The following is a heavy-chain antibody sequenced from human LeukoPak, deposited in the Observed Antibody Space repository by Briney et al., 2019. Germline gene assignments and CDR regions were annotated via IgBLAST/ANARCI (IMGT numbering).Heavy chain of an antibody. V-gene: IGHV4-34*01. J-gene: IGHJ4*02. CDR3: ARSTYYDSSGGQY. Sequence: PSETLSLTCAVYGGSFSGYYWSWIRQPPGKGLEWIGEINHSGSTNYNPSLKSRVTISVDTSKNQSSLKLSSVTAADTAVYYCARSTYYDSSGGQYWGQGTLVTVSS. D-gene: IGHD3-22*01. CDR1: GGSFSGYY. CDR2: INHSGST.